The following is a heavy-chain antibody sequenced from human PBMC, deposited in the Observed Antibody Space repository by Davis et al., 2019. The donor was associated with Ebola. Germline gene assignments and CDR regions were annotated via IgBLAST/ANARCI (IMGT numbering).Heavy chain of an antibody. CDR2: INPNSGGT. D-gene: IGHD3-3*01. Sequence: ASVKVSCKASGYTFTGYYMYWVRQAPGQGLEWMGWINPNSGGTNYAQKFQGWVTMTRDTSISTAYMELSRLRSDDTAVYYCARDADLTIFGGNWFDPWGQGTLVTVSS. J-gene: IGHJ5*02. CDR3: ARDADLTIFGGNWFDP. V-gene: IGHV1-2*04. CDR1: GYTFTGYY.